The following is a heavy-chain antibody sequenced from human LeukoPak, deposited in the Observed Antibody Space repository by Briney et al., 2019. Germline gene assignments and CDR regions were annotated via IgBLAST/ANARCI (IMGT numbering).Heavy chain of an antibody. D-gene: IGHD1-26*01. CDR2: ISAGGATI. CDR3: AKDSGGTYFYYYYYMDV. CDR1: GFTFSTYA. J-gene: IGHJ6*03. Sequence: GRSLRPSCPASGFTFSTYAMSWVRQAPGKGLEWVSAISAGGATIYYADSVKGRFTVSRDNSKNTLYLHMNSLRAEDTAVYYCAKDSGGTYFYYYYYMDVWGKGTSVTVSS. V-gene: IGHV3-23*01.